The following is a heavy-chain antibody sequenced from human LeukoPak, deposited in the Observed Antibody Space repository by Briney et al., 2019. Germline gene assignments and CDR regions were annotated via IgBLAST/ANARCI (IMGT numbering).Heavy chain of an antibody. CDR3: ARVGRQVVPAALYYYYYMDV. CDR1: GGTFSSYA. D-gene: IGHD2-2*01. CDR2: IIPIFGTA. Sequence: SVKVSCKASGGTFSSYAISWVRQAPGQGLEWMGGIIPIFGTANYAQKFQGRVTITTDESTSTAYMELSSLRSEDTAVYYCARVGRQVVPAALYYYYYMDVWGKGTTVTVSS. J-gene: IGHJ6*03. V-gene: IGHV1-69*05.